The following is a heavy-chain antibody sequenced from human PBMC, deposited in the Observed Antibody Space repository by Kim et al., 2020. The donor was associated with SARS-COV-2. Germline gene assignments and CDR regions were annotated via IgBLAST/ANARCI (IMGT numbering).Heavy chain of an antibody. CDR1: GFTFSSYS. Sequence: GGSLRLSCAASGFTFSSYSMNWVRQAPGKGLEWVSWISGSSSTTYYGDSVKGRFTISRDNANNSVYLEMNNLRDEDTALYYCARGQPSWFDPWGQGTLVTVSS. V-gene: IGHV3-48*02. CDR3: ARGQPSWFDP. CDR2: ISGSSSTT. J-gene: IGHJ5*02.